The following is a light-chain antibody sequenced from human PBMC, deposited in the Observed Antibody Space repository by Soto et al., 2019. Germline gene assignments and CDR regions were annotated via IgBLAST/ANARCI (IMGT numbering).Light chain of an antibody. CDR3: YAYGSSPLT. J-gene: IGKJ4*01. V-gene: IGKV3-20*01. CDR2: GAS. CDR1: RSVSSSY. Sequence: EIVLTQSPGTLSLSPGERATLSCRASRSVSSSYLAWYQQKPGQAPRLLIYGASSRATGIPDRFSGSGSGTDFTLTISRLETEAFAVYYWYAYGSSPLTFGGGTKLEIK.